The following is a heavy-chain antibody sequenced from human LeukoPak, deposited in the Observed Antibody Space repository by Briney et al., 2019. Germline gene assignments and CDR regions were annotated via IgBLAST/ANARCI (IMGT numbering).Heavy chain of an antibody. CDR2: ISSSSSYI. D-gene: IGHD3-22*01. CDR3: ARDFRGYYYDSSGYYHFDY. J-gene: IGHJ4*02. Sequence: RSGGSLRLSCAASRFTFSSYSMNWFRQAPGKGLEWVSSISSSSSYIYYADSVKGRFTISIDNAKNSLYLRMNSLRAEDTAVYYCARDFRGYYYDSSGYYHFDYWGQGTLVTVSS. V-gene: IGHV3-21*01. CDR1: RFTFSSYS.